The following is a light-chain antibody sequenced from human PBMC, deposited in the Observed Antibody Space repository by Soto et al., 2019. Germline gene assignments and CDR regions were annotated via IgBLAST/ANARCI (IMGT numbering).Light chain of an antibody. J-gene: IGKJ1*01. V-gene: IGKV3-15*01. CDR2: DAS. CDR3: QQYYKWPQT. Sequence: ELVMTQSPATLSVSPGERATLSCGASHSVRSKLAWYKQKPGQAPRLLIYDASTRATGVPARFRGSGSETEFTLTISSLQSEDFAVYHCQQYYKWPQTFGQGTKVDIK. CDR1: HSVRSK.